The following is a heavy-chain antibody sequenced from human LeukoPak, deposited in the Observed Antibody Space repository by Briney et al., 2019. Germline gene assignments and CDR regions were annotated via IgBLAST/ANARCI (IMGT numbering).Heavy chain of an antibody. J-gene: IGHJ3*02. D-gene: IGHD6-13*01. V-gene: IGHV3-33*01. CDR2: IWYDGTNN. Sequence: GTSLRLSCAASGFTFSNYGMHWVRQAPGKGLEWVAVIWYDGTNNYYVDSVKGRFTISRDNSKNTLYLQMNSLRPEDTALYYCARMDSRTWSRPAAFDIWGRGTMVTVSS. CDR1: GFTFSNYG. CDR3: ARMDSRTWSRPAAFDI.